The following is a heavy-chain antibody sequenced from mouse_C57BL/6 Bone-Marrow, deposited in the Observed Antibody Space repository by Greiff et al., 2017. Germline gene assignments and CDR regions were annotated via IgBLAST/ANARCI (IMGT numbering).Heavy chain of an antibody. J-gene: IGHJ1*03. CDR1: GYTFTSYW. Sequence: QVQLQQPGAELVKPGASVKLSCKASGYTFTSYWMQWVKQRPGQGLEWIGEIDPSDSYTNYNQKFKGKATLTVDTSSSTAYMQLSSLTSEDSAVYYCAREDYRNWYFDVWGTGTTVTVSS. D-gene: IGHD5-5*01. CDR2: IDPSDSYT. CDR3: AREDYRNWYFDV. V-gene: IGHV1-50*01.